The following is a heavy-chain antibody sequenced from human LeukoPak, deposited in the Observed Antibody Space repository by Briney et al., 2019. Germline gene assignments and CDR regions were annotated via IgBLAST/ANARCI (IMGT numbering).Heavy chain of an antibody. CDR1: GYSFTTYW. CDR3: ARLPLGSPGTNAFDI. J-gene: IGHJ3*02. CDR2: IYPGDSDT. D-gene: IGHD1/OR15-1a*01. V-gene: IGHV5-51*01. Sequence: GESLKISCKGSGYSFTTYWIGWVRQMPGKGLEWMGIIYPGDSDTRYSPSFQGQVTISADKSISTAYLQRSGLKASDTAMYYCARLPLGSPGTNAFDIWGPGTMVTVSS.